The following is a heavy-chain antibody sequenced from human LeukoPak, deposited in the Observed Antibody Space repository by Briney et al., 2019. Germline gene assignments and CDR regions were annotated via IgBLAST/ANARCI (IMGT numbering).Heavy chain of an antibody. CDR1: GYTLTELS. D-gene: IGHD2-8*01. CDR2: FDPEDGET. CDR3: ARGNPVLMVYAMAGGGGLVDY. V-gene: IGHV1-24*01. Sequence: ASVKVSCKVSGYTLTELSMHWVRQAPGKGLEWMGGFDPEDGETIYAQKFQGRVTMTEDTSTDTAYMELSSLRSEDTAVYYCARGNPVLMVYAMAGGGGLVDYWGQGTLVTVSS. J-gene: IGHJ4*02.